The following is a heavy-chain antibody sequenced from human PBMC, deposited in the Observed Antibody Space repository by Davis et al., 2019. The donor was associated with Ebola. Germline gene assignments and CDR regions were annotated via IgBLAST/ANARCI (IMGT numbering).Heavy chain of an antibody. V-gene: IGHV4-34*01. CDR3: ARKYYDFWSGYV. CDR2: INHSGST. D-gene: IGHD3-3*01. Sequence: MPSETLSLTCAVYGGSFSGYYWSWIRQPPGKGLEWIGEINHSGSTNYNPSLKSRVTISVDTSKNQFSLKLSSVTAADTAVYYCARKYYDFWSGYVWGQGTTVTVSS. CDR1: GGSFSGYY. J-gene: IGHJ6*02.